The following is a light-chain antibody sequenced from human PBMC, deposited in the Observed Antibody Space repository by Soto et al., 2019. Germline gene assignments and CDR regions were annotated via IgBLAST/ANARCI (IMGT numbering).Light chain of an antibody. V-gene: IGKV3-15*01. Sequence: EVVMTQSPATLSVSPGERATLSCRASQSVSSYLAWYQQKPGQAPRLLIYGASTRATGIPARFSGSGSGTEFTLTISSLQSEDFAVYFCQQCSDWPLMTFGQGTRLEIK. J-gene: IGKJ5*01. CDR2: GAS. CDR1: QSVSSY. CDR3: QQCSDWPLMT.